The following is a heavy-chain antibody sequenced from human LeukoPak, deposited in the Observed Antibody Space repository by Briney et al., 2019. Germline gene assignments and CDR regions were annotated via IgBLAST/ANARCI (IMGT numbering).Heavy chain of an antibody. CDR2: INPTAGST. CDR1: GYTFTSYY. V-gene: IGHV1-46*01. CDR3: ARDLSLRGTMGFYYYGMDV. Sequence: ASVKDSCKPSGYTFTSYYIHWARQAARHGLEWMGIINPTAGSTNYAQKFQGRVTMTRDTSTSTVYMELSSLRSEDTAVYYCARDLSLRGTMGFYYYGMDVWGQGTTVTVSS. J-gene: IGHJ6*02. D-gene: IGHD3-10*01.